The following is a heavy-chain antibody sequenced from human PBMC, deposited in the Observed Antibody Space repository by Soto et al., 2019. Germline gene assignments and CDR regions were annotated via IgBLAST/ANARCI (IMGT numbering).Heavy chain of an antibody. Sequence: GGSLRLSCAASGFTFSSYWMSWVRQAPGKGLEWVAVISYDGSNKYYADSVKGRFTISRDNSKNTLYLQMNSLRAEDTAVYYCAKGKYSSGWYGQRDYYGMDVWGQGTTVTVSS. D-gene: IGHD6-19*01. J-gene: IGHJ6*02. CDR1: GFTFSSYW. CDR3: AKGKYSSGWYGQRDYYGMDV. V-gene: IGHV3-30*18. CDR2: ISYDGSNK.